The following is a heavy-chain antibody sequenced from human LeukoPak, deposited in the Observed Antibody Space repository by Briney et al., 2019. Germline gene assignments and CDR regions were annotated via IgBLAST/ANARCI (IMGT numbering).Heavy chain of an antibody. CDR1: GFTFNTYE. CDR2: ITISGHTK. J-gene: IGHJ5*02. V-gene: IGHV3-48*03. Sequence: GGSLRLSCAASGFTFNTYEMNWVRQAPGKGLEWIADITISGHTKNYADSVKGRFTISRDSARTSLYLQMNSLRVEDTGVYFCARGDPHADLWGQGTLVTVSS. CDR3: ARGDPHADL.